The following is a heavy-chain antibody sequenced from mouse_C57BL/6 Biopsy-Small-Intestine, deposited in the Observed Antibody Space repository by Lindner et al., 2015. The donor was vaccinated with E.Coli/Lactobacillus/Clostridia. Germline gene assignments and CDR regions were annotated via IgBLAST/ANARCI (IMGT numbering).Heavy chain of an antibody. CDR3: ARHEDGYYDY. CDR1: GYTFTGYW. V-gene: IGHV1-62-2*01. D-gene: IGHD2-3*01. Sequence: VQLQESGAELMKPGASVKLSCKATGYTFTGYWIEWVKQRPGHGLEWIGEILPGSGSIKYNEKFKDKATLTADKSSSTVYMELSRLTSEDSAVYFCARHEDGYYDYWGQGTTLTVSS. J-gene: IGHJ2*01. CDR2: ILPGSGSI.